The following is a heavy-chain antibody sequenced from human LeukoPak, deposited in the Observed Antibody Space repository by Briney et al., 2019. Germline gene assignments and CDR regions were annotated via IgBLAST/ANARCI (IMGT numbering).Heavy chain of an antibody. CDR1: GGSFGGYY. D-gene: IGHD6-13*01. CDR3: ARGIGDFRIAAAGRAYWYFDL. Sequence: PSGTLSLTCAVYGGSFGGYYWSWIRQPPGKGLEWIGEINHSGSTNYNPSLKSRVTISVDTSKNQFSLKLSSVTAADTAVYHCARGIGDFRIAAAGRAYWYFDLWGRGTLVTVSS. J-gene: IGHJ2*01. V-gene: IGHV4-34*01. CDR2: INHSGST.